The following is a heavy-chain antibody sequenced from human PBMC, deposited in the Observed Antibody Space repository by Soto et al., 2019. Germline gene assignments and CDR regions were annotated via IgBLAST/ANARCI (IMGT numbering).Heavy chain of an antibody. CDR2: IYYSGST. CDR3: ARVYCGGDCYSYNWFDP. D-gene: IGHD2-21*02. CDR1: GGSISSYY. V-gene: IGHV4-59*01. J-gene: IGHJ5*02. Sequence: QVQLQESGPGLVKPSETLSLTCTVSGGSISSYYWSWIRQPPGKGLEWIGYIYYSGSTNYNPYLKSRVTISVDTAKNQYSLKLSSVTAADTAVYYCARVYCGGDCYSYNWFDPWGQGTLVTVSS.